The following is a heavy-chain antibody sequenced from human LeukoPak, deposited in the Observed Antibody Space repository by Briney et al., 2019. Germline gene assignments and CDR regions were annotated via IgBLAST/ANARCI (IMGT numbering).Heavy chain of an antibody. CDR1: GGSFNSYA. CDR3: ARSQPLEYFDL. J-gene: IGHJ2*01. V-gene: IGHV1-69*06. CDR2: IIPIFGTA. Sequence: SVKVSCKASGGSFNSYAISWVRQAPGQGLEWMGGIIPIFGTANYAQKFQGRVTITADKSTNTAYMELSSLRSEDTAVYYCARSQPLEYFDLWGRGTLVTVSS. D-gene: IGHD1-1*01.